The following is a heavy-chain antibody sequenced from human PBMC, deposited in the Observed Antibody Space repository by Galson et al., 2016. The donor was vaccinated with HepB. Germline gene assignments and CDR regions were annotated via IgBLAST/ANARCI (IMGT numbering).Heavy chain of an antibody. CDR2: INSDGTIS. Sequence: SLRLSCAASGFAFSSHWMHWVRQDLGKGLVWVSRINSDGTISNYADSVKGRFTISRDNAKNTLYLQMNNLRAEDTAMYYCARDRTDHGSGTYGHDYWGQGTLVTVSS. CDR1: GFAFSSHW. V-gene: IGHV3-74*01. D-gene: IGHD3-16*01. J-gene: IGHJ4*02. CDR3: ARDRTDHGSGTYGHDY.